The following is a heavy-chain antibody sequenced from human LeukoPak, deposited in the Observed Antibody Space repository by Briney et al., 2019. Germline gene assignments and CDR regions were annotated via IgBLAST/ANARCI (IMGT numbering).Heavy chain of an antibody. J-gene: IGHJ6*03. CDR1: GYSITSGYY. Sequence: SETLSLTCAVSGYSITSGYYWGWIRQSPGNGLEWIGGISRSGSTYYNPSLKSRLTILVDTSKNQFSLKLSPVTAADTAVYYCTGVDNYYAWGSYLDSSYSSYYIDAWGKGTTVTVSS. V-gene: IGHV4-38-2*01. D-gene: IGHD3-10*01. CDR2: ISRSGST. CDR3: TGVDNYYAWGSYLDSSYSSYYIDA.